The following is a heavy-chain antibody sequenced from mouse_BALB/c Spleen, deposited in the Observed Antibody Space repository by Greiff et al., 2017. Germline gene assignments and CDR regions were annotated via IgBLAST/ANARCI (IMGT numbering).Heavy chain of an antibody. CDR3: AGQGYSNYVEHWYFDV. J-gene: IGHJ1*01. V-gene: IGHV5-9-3*01. CDR1: GFTFSSYA. D-gene: IGHD2-5*01. CDR2: ISSGGSYT. Sequence: EVKVVESGGGLVKPGGSLKLSCAASGFTFSSYAMSWVRQTPEKRLEWVATISSGGSYTYYPDSVKGRFTISRDNAKNTLYLQMSSLRSEDTAMYYCAGQGYSNYVEHWYFDVWGEGTTVTVSS.